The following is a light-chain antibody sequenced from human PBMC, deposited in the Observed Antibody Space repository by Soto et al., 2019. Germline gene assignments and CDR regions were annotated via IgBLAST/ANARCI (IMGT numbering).Light chain of an antibody. Sequence: DIQMTQSPSTLSASVGDRVTITCRASQSVSKRVGWYQQKPGKAPKVLIYEASSLETRVPSRFSGSRSGTEFTLTISSLQPADFATYYCHQYDTYRWTFGQGTKVEIK. V-gene: IGKV1-5*01. CDR1: QSVSKR. CDR2: EAS. CDR3: HQYDTYRWT. J-gene: IGKJ1*01.